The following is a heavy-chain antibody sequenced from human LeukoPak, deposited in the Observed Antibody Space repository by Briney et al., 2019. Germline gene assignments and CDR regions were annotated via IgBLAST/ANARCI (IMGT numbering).Heavy chain of an antibody. J-gene: IGHJ4*02. D-gene: IGHD1-1*01. CDR2: IYYSGST. Sequence: PSETLSLTCTVSGGSISSGDYYWSWIRQPPGKGLEWIGYIYYSGSTYYNPSLKSRVTISVDTSKNQFSLKLSSVTAADTAVYYCARVRKMERVFDYWGQGTLVTVSS. CDR1: GGSISSGDYY. CDR3: ARVRKMERVFDY. V-gene: IGHV4-30-4*01.